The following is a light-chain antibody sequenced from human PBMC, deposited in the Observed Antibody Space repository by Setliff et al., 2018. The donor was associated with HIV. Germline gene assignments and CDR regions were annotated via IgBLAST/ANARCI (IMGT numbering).Light chain of an antibody. V-gene: IGLV2-8*01. Sequence: QSVLTQPPSASGSPGQSVTISCTGTSSDVGGYNSVSWYQQHPGKAPKVMIYEVSKRPSGVPDRFSGSKSGNTASLTVSGLQAEDEADYYCSSYAGSNSIELFGTGTKGTVL. CDR1: SSDVGGYNS. CDR3: SSYAGSNSIEL. J-gene: IGLJ1*01. CDR2: EVS.